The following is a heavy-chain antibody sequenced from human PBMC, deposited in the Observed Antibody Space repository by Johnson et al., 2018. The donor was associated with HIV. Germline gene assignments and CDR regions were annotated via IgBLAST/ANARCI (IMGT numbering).Heavy chain of an antibody. J-gene: IGHJ3*02. Sequence: VQLLESGGGFVQPGGSLRLSCAASGFTFNNYAMSWVRQAPGKGLERVSGISFTDDTYYADSVKGRVTISRDNSKNTLYLQMNNLRADDTAVYYCAKKYCSGGCSNRHYAAFDIWGQGTMVTVSS. D-gene: IGHD2-15*01. CDR1: GFTFNNYA. CDR3: AKKYCSGGCSNRHYAAFDI. CDR2: ISFTDDT. V-gene: IGHV3-23*01.